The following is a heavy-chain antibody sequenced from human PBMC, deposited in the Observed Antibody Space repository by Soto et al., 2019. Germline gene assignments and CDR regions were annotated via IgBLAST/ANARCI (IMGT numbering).Heavy chain of an antibody. D-gene: IGHD6-13*01. Sequence: QVQLVESGGGVVQPGRSLRLSCAASGFTFRSDAMQWVRQAPDKGLEWVAVISYDGSNKYDADSVKGRFTISRDNSKNTLFLQMSSLIAEDTAVYYCAREKEEPGYSSSSYGMDVWGQGTTVTVSS. J-gene: IGHJ6*02. V-gene: IGHV3-30-3*01. CDR3: AREKEEPGYSSSSYGMDV. CDR1: GFTFRSDA. CDR2: ISYDGSNK.